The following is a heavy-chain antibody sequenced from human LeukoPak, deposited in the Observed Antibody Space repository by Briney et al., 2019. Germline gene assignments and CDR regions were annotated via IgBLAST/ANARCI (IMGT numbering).Heavy chain of an antibody. CDR3: ASLKYYDILTGYWVNAFDI. Sequence: GGSLRLSCAASGFTVSSNYMSWVRQAPGKGLEWVSVIYSGGSTYYADSVKGRFTISRDNSKNTLYLQMNSLRAEDTAVYYCASLKYYDILTGYWVNAFDIWGQGTMVTVSS. V-gene: IGHV3-53*01. CDR1: GFTVSSNY. J-gene: IGHJ3*02. D-gene: IGHD3-9*01. CDR2: IYSGGST.